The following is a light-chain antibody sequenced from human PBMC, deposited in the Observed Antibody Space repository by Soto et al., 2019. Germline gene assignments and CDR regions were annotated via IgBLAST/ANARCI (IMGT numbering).Light chain of an antibody. V-gene: IGKV3-20*01. J-gene: IGKJ4*01. CDR2: DAS. CDR1: QSVTSNY. Sequence: IVLTQSPATLSLSPGERATLSCRAIQSVTSNYLAWYQHKPGQAPRLLIYDASSRATGIPDRFSGSGSATDFTLTISRLEPEDFAVYYCQQYGTSPPLTFGGGTKVAIK. CDR3: QQYGTSPPLT.